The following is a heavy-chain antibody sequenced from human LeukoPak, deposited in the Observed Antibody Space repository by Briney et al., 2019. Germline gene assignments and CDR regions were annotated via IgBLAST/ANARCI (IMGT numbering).Heavy chain of an antibody. CDR3: ARESEVVVPAALDY. J-gene: IGHJ4*02. CDR1: GYTFTGYY. V-gene: IGHV1-2*02. Sequence: ASVKVSCKASGYTFTGYYMHWVRQAPGQGLEWMGWINPNSGGTNYAQKFQGRVTMTKDTSISTAYMELSRPRSDDTAVYYCARESEVVVPAALDYWGQGTLVTVSS. CDR2: INPNSGGT. D-gene: IGHD2-2*01.